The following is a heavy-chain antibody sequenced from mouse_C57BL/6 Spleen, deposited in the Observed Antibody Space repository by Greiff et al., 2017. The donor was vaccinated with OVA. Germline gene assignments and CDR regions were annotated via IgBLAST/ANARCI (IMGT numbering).Heavy chain of an antibody. CDR3: ARWGVTTGLDY. Sequence: VQLQQSGPELVKPGASVKISCKASGYTFTDYYMNWVKQSHGKSLEWIGDINPNNGGTSYNQKFKGKATLTVDKSSSTAYMELRSLTSEDSAVYYCARWGVTTGLDYWGQGTTLTVSS. D-gene: IGHD2-2*01. J-gene: IGHJ2*01. V-gene: IGHV1-26*01. CDR1: GYTFTDYY. CDR2: INPNNGGT.